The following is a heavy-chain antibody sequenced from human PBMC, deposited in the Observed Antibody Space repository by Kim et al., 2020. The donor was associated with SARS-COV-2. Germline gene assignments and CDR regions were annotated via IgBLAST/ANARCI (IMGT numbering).Heavy chain of an antibody. CDR1: GFTFSSYW. CDR3: AREPLPDITMNHWWVYYFDY. V-gene: IGHV3-7*03. CDR2: IKQDGSEK. D-gene: IGHD3-22*01. Sequence: GGSLRLSCAASGFTFSSYWMSWVRQAPGKGLEWVANIKQDGSEKYYVDSVKGRFTISRDNAKNSLYLQMNSLRAEDTAVYYCAREPLPDITMNHWWVYYFDYWGQGTLVTVSS. J-gene: IGHJ4*02.